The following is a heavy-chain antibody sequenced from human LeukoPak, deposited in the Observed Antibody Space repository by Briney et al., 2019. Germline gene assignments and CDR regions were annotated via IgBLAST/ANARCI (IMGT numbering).Heavy chain of an antibody. CDR2: INHSGST. CDR1: GGSFSGYY. D-gene: IGHD6-13*01. J-gene: IGHJ5*02. CDR3: ARRRGYSSSWYTAGNWFNP. Sequence: SETLSLTCAVYGGSFSGYYWSWIRQPPGKGLEWIGEINHSGSTNYNPSLKSRVTISVNTSKNQFSLKLSSVTAADTAVYYCARRRGYSSSWYTAGNWFNPWGQGTLVTVSS. V-gene: IGHV4-34*01.